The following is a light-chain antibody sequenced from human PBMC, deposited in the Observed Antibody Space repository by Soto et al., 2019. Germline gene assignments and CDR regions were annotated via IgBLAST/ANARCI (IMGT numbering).Light chain of an antibody. J-gene: IGKJ1*01. Sequence: EIVMTQSPATLSVSPGERATLSCRASQSVSSNLAWYQQKPGQAPRLLIYGASTRATGIPARFSGSGSGTEFTLTISSLQSEHFAVYYCQRYNNWPRTFGQGTKVDIK. CDR3: QRYNNWPRT. CDR1: QSVSSN. V-gene: IGKV3-15*01. CDR2: GAS.